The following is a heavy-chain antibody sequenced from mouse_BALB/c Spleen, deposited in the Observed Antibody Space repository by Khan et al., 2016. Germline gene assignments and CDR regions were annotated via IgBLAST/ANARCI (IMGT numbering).Heavy chain of an antibody. CDR2: IKTQTGEP. D-gene: IGHD2-14*01. J-gene: IGHJ1*01. CDR1: GFTFTDYS. V-gene: IGHV9-2-1*01. CDR3: ARRVRWYVDV. Sequence: QIQLVQSGPELKKPGETVKISCKASGFTFTDYSFHWVKQAPGKGLKWMGWIKTQTGEPTYADAFKGRFAFSLATSASTASVQINNPKDEDTTTYCCARRVRWYVDVWGAGTTVTVSS.